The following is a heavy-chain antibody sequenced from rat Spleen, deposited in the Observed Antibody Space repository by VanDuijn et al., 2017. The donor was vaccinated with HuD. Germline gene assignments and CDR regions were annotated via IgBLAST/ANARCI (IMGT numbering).Heavy chain of an antibody. CDR1: GFTYSNYD. CDR2: ISPSGGST. V-gene: IGHV5-27*01. CDR3: TRDSVIPTYFFDY. Sequence: EVQLVESGGGLVQPGRSLKLSCAASGFTYSNYDMAWVRQAPTKGLEWVASISPSGGSTYYRDSVKDRFTISRDNAESTLYLQMNSLRSEDTATYYCTRDSVIPTYFFDYWGQGVMVTVSS. J-gene: IGHJ2*01. D-gene: IGHD2-1*01.